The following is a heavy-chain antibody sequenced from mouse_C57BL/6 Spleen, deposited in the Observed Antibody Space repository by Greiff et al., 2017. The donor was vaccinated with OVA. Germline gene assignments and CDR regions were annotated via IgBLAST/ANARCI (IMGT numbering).Heavy chain of an antibody. CDR3: ARTAFCDDRSRWYFDV. D-gene: IGHD2-14*01. V-gene: IGHV1-55*01. CDR1: GYTFTSYW. J-gene: IGHJ1*03. Sequence: QVQLQQPGAELVKPGASVKMSCKASGYTFTSYWITWVKQRPGQGLEWIGDIYPGSGSTNYNEKFKSKATLTVDTSSSTAYMQLSSLTSEDSAVYDCARTAFCDDRSRWYFDVWGTGTTVTVSS. CDR2: IYPGSGST.